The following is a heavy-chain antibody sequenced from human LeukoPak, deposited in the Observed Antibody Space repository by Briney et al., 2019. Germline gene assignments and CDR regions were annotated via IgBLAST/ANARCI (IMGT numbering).Heavy chain of an antibody. D-gene: IGHD6-13*01. CDR2: ISYDGSNK. J-gene: IGHJ6*02. CDR1: GFTFSSYA. V-gene: IGHV3-30-3*01. CDR3: ARDPRLYSSSWQYYYYYNMDV. Sequence: GGSLRLSCAASGFTFSSYALHWVRQAPGKGLEWVAVISYDGSNKYYADSEKGRFTISRDNSKNTLYLQMNSLRAEDTAVYYCARDPRLYSSSWQYYYYYNMDVWGQGTTVTVSS.